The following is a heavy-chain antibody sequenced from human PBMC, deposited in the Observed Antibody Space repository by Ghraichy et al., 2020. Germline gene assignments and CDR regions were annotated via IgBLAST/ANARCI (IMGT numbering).Heavy chain of an antibody. CDR3: AKGSGYDLYYFDY. V-gene: IGHV3-23*01. CDR2: ISGSGGST. D-gene: IGHD5-12*01. J-gene: IGHJ4*02. Sequence: SLRLSCAASGFTFRSYAMSWVRQAPGKGLEWVSAISGSGGSTYYADSVKGRFTISRDNSKNTLYLQMNSLRAEDTAVYYCAKGSGYDLYYFDYWGQGTLVTVSS. CDR1: GFTFRSYA.